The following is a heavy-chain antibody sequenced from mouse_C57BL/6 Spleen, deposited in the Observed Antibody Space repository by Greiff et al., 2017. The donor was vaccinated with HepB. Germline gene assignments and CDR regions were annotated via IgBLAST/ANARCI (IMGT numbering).Heavy chain of an antibody. CDR2: IDTSDSYT. CDR3: ARTGWNYGSSHWYFDV. Sequence: VQLQQPGAELVMPGASVKLSCKASGYTFTSYWMHWVKQRPGQGLEWIGEIDTSDSYTNYNQKFKGKSTLTVDKSSSTAYMQLSSLTSEDSAVYYCARTGWNYGSSHWYFDVWGTGTTVTVSS. V-gene: IGHV1-69*01. D-gene: IGHD1-1*01. CDR1: GYTFTSYW. J-gene: IGHJ1*03.